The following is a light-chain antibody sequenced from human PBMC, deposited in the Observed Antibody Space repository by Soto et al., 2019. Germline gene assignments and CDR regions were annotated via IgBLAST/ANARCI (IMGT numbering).Light chain of an antibody. CDR2: EVS. Sequence: QSALTQPPSASGSPGQSVTISCTGTSSDVGYYNYVSWYQQQPGKAPKLMIYEVSKRPSGVPDRFSGSKSGNTASLTVSGLQAEDEADYYCSSPAGSNNFWVFGGGTKLTVL. J-gene: IGLJ3*02. CDR3: SSPAGSNNFWV. CDR1: SSDVGYYNY. V-gene: IGLV2-8*01.